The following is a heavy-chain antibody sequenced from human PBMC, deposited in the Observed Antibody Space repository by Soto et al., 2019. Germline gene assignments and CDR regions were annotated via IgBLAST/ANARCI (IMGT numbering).Heavy chain of an antibody. J-gene: IGHJ4*02. V-gene: IGHV3-30*03. CDR2: ISYDGSNK. D-gene: IGHD6-19*01. CDR1: GFTFSSYG. Sequence: GGSLRLSCAASGFTFSSYGMHWVRQAPGKGLEWVAVISYDGSNKYYADSVKGRFTISRDNSKNTLYLQMNSLRAEDTAVYYCATGYSSGVFDYWGQGTLVTVSS. CDR3: ATGYSSGVFDY.